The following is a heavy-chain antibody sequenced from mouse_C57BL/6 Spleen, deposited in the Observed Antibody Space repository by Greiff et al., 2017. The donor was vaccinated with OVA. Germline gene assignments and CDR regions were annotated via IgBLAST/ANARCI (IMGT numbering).Heavy chain of an antibody. Sequence: QVQLKESGPELVKPGASVKISCKASGYAFSSSWMNWVKQRPGKGLEWIGRIYPGDGDTNYNGKFKGKATLTADKSSSTAYMQLSSLTSEDSAVYFCARYGDYDAWFAYWGQGTLVTVSA. D-gene: IGHD2-4*01. CDR1: GYAFSSSW. CDR3: ARYGDYDAWFAY. CDR2: IYPGDGDT. J-gene: IGHJ3*01. V-gene: IGHV1-82*01.